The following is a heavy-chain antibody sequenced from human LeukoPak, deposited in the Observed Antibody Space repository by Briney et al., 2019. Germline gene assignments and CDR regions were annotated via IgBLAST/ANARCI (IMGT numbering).Heavy chain of an antibody. CDR2: VFHSGST. CDR1: GGSISSYY. J-gene: IGHJ4*02. V-gene: IGHV4-59*08. D-gene: IGHD3-22*01. CDR3: ARDSSSYYRIDY. Sequence: SETLSLTCTVSGGSISSYYWSWIRQPPGKGLEWIGYVFHSGSTNYNPSLKSRVTISVDTSKNQFSLKLTSVTAADTAVYYCARDSSSYYRIDYWGQGTLVTVSS.